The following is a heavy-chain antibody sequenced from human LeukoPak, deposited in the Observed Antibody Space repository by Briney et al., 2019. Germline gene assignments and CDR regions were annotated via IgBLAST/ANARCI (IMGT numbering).Heavy chain of an antibody. CDR2: ISSSSSYI. D-gene: IGHD3-22*01. CDR3: ARDKAPKRLFNYYDSSTSPYYFDY. J-gene: IGHJ4*02. V-gene: IGHV3-21*01. Sequence: PGGSLRLSCAASGFTFSSYSMNWVRQAPGKGLEWVSSISSSSSYIYYADSVKGRFTISRDNAKNSLYLQMNSLRAEDTAVYYCARDKAPKRLFNYYDSSTSPYYFDYWGQGTLVTVSS. CDR1: GFTFSSYS.